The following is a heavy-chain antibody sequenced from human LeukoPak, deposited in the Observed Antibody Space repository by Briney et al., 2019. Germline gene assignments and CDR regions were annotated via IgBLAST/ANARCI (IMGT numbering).Heavy chain of an antibody. Sequence: GGSLRLSCAASGFTFSSYAMSWARQAPGKGLEWVSAISGSGGSTYYADSVKGRFTISRDNSKNTLYLQMNSLRAEDTAVYYCAKVFQLRGYCSSTSCLFDYWGQGTLVTVSS. CDR3: AKVFQLRGYCSSTSCLFDY. CDR2: ISGSGGST. V-gene: IGHV3-23*01. D-gene: IGHD2-2*01. CDR1: GFTFSSYA. J-gene: IGHJ4*02.